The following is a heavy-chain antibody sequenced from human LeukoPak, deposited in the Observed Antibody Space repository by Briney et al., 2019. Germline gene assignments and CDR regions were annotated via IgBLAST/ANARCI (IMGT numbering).Heavy chain of an antibody. D-gene: IGHD3-3*01. Sequence: SETLSLTCTVSGGSISSGSYYWSWIRQPAGKGLEWIGRIYTSGSTNYNPSLKSRVTISVDTSKNQFSLKLSSVTAADTAVYYCAREWYDFWSGYYHHYPYYYYYYMDVWGKGTTVTVSS. CDR2: IYTSGST. CDR1: GGSISSGSYY. J-gene: IGHJ6*03. V-gene: IGHV4-61*02. CDR3: AREWYDFWSGYYHHYPYYYYYYMDV.